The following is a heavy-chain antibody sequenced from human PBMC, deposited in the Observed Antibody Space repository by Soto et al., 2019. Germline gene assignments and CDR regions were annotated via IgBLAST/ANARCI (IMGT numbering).Heavy chain of an antibody. CDR3: ARYYFDIGGYSNWFDP. Sequence: SETLSLTCAVSGYSISSSNWWGWIRQPPGKGLEWIGYIYYSGTTYYNPSLRSRVSMSLDTSKNQFSLKLSSVTAADTAVYYCARYYFDIGGYSNWFDPWGQGTLVTVSS. CDR1: GYSISSSNW. J-gene: IGHJ5*02. D-gene: IGHD3-22*01. V-gene: IGHV4-28*01. CDR2: IYYSGTT.